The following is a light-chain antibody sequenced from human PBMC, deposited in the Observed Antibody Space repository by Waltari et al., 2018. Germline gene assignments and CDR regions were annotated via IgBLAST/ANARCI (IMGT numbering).Light chain of an antibody. V-gene: IGKV3-15*01. Sequence: EILMTQSPATLSVSPGERATLSCRASQSVSINLAWYQQKPGQAPRLLIYGASTRATGIPARFSGSGSGTEFTLTISSMQSEDFAVYYCQQYNNWPPMYTFGQGTKLEIK. J-gene: IGKJ2*01. CDR2: GAS. CDR3: QQYNNWPPMYT. CDR1: QSVSIN.